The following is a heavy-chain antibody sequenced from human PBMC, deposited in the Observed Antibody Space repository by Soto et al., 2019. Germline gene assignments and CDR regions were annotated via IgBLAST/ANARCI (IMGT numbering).Heavy chain of an antibody. D-gene: IGHD3-3*01. J-gene: IGHJ5*02. V-gene: IGHV4-34*01. Sequence: SETLSLTCAVYGGSFSGYYWSWIRQPPGKGLEWIGEINHSGSTNYNPSLKSRVTISVDTSKNQFSLKLSSVTAADTAVYYCARTRNYDFWSGDTPFDPWGQGTLVTVSS. CDR3: ARTRNYDFWSGDTPFDP. CDR2: INHSGST. CDR1: GGSFSGYY.